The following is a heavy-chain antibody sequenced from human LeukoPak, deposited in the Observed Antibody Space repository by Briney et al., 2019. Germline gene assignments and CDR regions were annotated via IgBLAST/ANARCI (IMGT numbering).Heavy chain of an antibody. J-gene: IGHJ6*02. CDR3: ARHMDSSGYYYGMDV. CDR1: DDSIRSSAYY. CDR2: IYYSGST. Sequence: SETLSPTCAVSDDSIRSSAYYWGWLRPPPGKGLEWIGSIYYSGSTYYNPSLKSRVTISIDTSKNQFSLKLSSVTAADTAVYYCARHMDSSGYYYGMDVWGQGTTVTVSS. V-gene: IGHV4-39*01. D-gene: IGHD6-6*01.